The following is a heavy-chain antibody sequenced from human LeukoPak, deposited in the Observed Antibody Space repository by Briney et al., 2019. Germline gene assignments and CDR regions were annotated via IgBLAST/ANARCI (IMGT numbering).Heavy chain of an antibody. Sequence: GESLKISCKGTAYRFTSYWIAWVRQMPGKGLEWMGTIYPGDPDTRYSPSFQGQVTMSADKSISTAYLRWSSLKASDTAMYYCARGTISEGFAYWGQGTLVTVSS. CDR2: IYPGDPDT. CDR1: AYRFTSYW. J-gene: IGHJ4*02. CDR3: ARGTISEGFAY. D-gene: IGHD3-9*01. V-gene: IGHV5-51*01.